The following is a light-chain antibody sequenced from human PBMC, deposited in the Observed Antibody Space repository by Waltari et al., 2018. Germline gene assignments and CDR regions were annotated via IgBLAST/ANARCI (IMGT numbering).Light chain of an antibody. Sequence: ELVLTQSPGTLSLSPGERATLSCRASQSVGRSLAWYQQKPGQAPRPLIYDASSRAAGIPDRFSGSGSGTDFSLAISRLEPEDFAVYYCQKYVSLPATFGQGTKVEIK. V-gene: IGKV3-20*01. CDR3: QKYVSLPAT. CDR1: QSVGRS. J-gene: IGKJ1*01. CDR2: DAS.